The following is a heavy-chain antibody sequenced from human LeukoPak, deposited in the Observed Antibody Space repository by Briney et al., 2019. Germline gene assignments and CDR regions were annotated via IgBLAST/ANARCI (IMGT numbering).Heavy chain of an antibody. J-gene: IGHJ6*03. Sequence: GGSLRLSCAASGFTFSSYGMHWVRQAPGKGLEWVAFIRYDGSNKYYVDSVKGRFTISRDNAKNTLYLQMNSPRAEDTAVYYCARSRRSGQPYYYYYYMDVWGKGTTVTVSS. CDR2: IRYDGSNK. D-gene: IGHD6-19*01. CDR3: ARSRRSGQPYYYYYYMDV. V-gene: IGHV3-30*02. CDR1: GFTFSSYG.